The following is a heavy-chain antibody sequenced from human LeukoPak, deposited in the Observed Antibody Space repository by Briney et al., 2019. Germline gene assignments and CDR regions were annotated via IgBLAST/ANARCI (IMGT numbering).Heavy chain of an antibody. D-gene: IGHD5-18*01. J-gene: IGHJ4*02. CDR2: IYTSGST. V-gene: IGHV4-61*02. Sequence: PSQTLSLTCTVSGGSISSGSYYWSWIRQPAGKGLEWIGRIYTSGSTYYNPSLKSRVTISVDTSKNQFSLKLSSVTAADTAVYYCARGSGEWWIQLWLPLHHTFDYWGQGTLVTVSS. CDR1: GGSISSGSYY. CDR3: ARGSGEWWIQLWLPLHHTFDY.